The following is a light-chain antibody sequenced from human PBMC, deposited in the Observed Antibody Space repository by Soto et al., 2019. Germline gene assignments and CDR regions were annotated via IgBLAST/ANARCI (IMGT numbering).Light chain of an antibody. V-gene: IGKV1-8*01. CDR3: QQYYSYPPT. CDR2: AAS. CDR1: QGISSY. Sequence: AIRMTQSPSSLSASTGDRVTITCRARQGISSYLAWYQQKPGKAPKLLIYAASTLQSGVPSRVIGSGSGTDFPLTISCLQSEDFATYYCQQYYSYPPTFGGGTKVEIK. J-gene: IGKJ4*01.